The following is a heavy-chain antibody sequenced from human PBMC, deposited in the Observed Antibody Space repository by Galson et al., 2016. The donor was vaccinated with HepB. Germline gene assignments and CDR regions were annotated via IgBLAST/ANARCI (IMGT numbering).Heavy chain of an antibody. CDR3: ARGEALSGYVNWFDP. CDR1: GYSFTSFA. V-gene: IGHV1-8*01. CDR2: INPNSGNT. Sequence: SVKVSCKASGYSFTSFAIHWVRQATGQGLEWMGWINPNSGNTGYAQKFLGRVTMTRNTSISTVYMELSSLRPEDTAVYYCARGEALSGYVNWFDPWGQGTLVTVSS. J-gene: IGHJ5*02. D-gene: IGHD5-12*01.